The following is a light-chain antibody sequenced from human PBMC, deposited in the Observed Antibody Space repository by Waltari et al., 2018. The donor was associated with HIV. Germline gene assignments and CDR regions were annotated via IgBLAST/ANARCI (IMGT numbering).Light chain of an antibody. CDR3: QQYNNWPPIT. J-gene: IGKJ5*01. Sequence: EIPMTQSPATLSVSPGERATLSCRASQSIRSNLAWYQQKPGQAPRLLLYDASTRATGIPARFSGSGSGTEFTLTITSLQSEDFAVYYCQQYNNWPPITFGQGTRLEIK. V-gene: IGKV3-15*01. CDR1: QSIRSN. CDR2: DAS.